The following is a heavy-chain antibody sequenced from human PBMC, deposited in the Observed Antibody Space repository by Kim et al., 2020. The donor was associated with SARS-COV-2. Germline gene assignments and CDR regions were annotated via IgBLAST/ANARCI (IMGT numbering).Heavy chain of an antibody. CDR1: GFTFSNAW. D-gene: IGHD2-2*01. CDR2: IKSKTDGGTT. V-gene: IGHV3-15*01. Sequence: GGSLRLSCAASGFTFSNAWMSWVRQAPGKGLEWVGRIKSKTDGGTTDYAAPVKGRFTISRDDSKNTLYLQMNSLKTEDTAVYYCTTAAGQYQLLGADYYYYYGMDVWGQGTTVTVSS. CDR3: TTAAGQYQLLGADYYYYYGMDV. J-gene: IGHJ6*02.